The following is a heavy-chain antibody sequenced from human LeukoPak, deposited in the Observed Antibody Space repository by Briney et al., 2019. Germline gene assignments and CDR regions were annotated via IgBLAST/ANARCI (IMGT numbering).Heavy chain of an antibody. V-gene: IGHV3-30*18. CDR2: TSFDGTRK. CDR1: GFTFSNYA. Sequence: GGSLRLSCAASGFTFSNYAIHWVRQAPGKGLEWVAVTSFDGTRKYYADSVQGRFTISRDNSKNTLYLQMNSLRSEDTALYYCAKWAGDCRSTNCKYASMSLYFDHWGQGTLVIVSS. J-gene: IGHJ4*02. D-gene: IGHD2-2*01. CDR3: AKWAGDCRSTNCKYASMSLYFDH.